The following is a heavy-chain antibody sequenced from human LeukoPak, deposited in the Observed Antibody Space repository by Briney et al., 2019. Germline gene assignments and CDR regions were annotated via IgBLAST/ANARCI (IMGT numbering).Heavy chain of an antibody. CDR3: AGVNYWNYPF. CDR1: GFTFSDYY. J-gene: IGHJ4*02. V-gene: IGHV3-11*04. CDR2: ISDTARTK. Sequence: GGSLRLSCAASGFTFSDYYMTWIRQTPGKGLEWVSYISDTARTKSYADSVKGRFTISRDNAKNSLYLQMNSLRVEDTAVYYSAGVNYWNYPFWGQGALVTVSS. D-gene: IGHD1-7*01.